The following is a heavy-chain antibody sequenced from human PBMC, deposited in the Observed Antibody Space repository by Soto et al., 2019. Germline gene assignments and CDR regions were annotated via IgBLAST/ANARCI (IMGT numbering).Heavy chain of an antibody. Sequence: ASVKVSCKASGYTFTSYDINWVRQATGQGPEWMGWMNPNSGNTGYAQKFQGRVTMTRNTSISTAYMELSSLRSEDTAVYYCARTFEYSSSSGVWGQGTLVTVSS. CDR2: MNPNSGNT. V-gene: IGHV1-8*01. CDR1: GYTFTSYD. D-gene: IGHD6-6*01. CDR3: ARTFEYSSSSGV. J-gene: IGHJ4*02.